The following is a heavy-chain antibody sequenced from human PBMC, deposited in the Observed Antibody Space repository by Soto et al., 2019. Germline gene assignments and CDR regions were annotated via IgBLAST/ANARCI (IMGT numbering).Heavy chain of an antibody. CDR2: IYPGDSDT. D-gene: IGHD6-13*01. V-gene: IGHV5-51*01. J-gene: IGHJ6*02. Sequence: PGESLKISCKGSGYSFTSYWIGWVRQMPGKGLEWMGIIYPGDSDTRYSPSFQGQVTISADKSISTAYLQWSSLKASDTAIYYCARLSAADNYYYYGMDVWGQGTTVTVSS. CDR1: GYSFTSYW. CDR3: ARLSAADNYYYYGMDV.